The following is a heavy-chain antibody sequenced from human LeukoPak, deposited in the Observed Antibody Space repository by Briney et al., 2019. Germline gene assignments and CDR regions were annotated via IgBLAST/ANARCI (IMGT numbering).Heavy chain of an antibody. J-gene: IGHJ3*02. CDR3: ARDLYCGDCYSGDAFEI. V-gene: IGHV3-33*01. Sequence: GGSLRLSCAASGFTFSSHGMHWVRQAPGKGLEWVAVIWYDGSNKYYADSAKGRFTISRDNAKNSMYLQMNSLRAEDTAVYYCARDLYCGDCYSGDAFEIWGQGTMVTVSS. CDR2: IWYDGSNK. D-gene: IGHD2-21*02. CDR1: GFTFSSHG.